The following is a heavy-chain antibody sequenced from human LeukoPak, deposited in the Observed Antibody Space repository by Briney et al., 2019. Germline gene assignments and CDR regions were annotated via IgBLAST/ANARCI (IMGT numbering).Heavy chain of an antibody. Sequence: GGSLRLSCAASGFTFSSYWMHWVRHAPGKGLVWVSRINTDGSSTIYADSVKGRFTISRDNAKNTLYLQMNSLRAEDTAIYYCARVAGGAFDPWGHGTLVTVSS. CDR3: ARVAGGAFDP. CDR1: GFTFSSYW. V-gene: IGHV3-74*01. CDR2: INTDGSST. D-gene: IGHD3-10*01. J-gene: IGHJ5*02.